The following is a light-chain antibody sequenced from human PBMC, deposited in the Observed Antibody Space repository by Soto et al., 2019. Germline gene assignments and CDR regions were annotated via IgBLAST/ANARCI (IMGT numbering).Light chain of an antibody. CDR3: QQFHSFSRT. CDR1: QSVSSSY. CDR2: GAS. V-gene: IGKV3-20*01. Sequence: SPGERATLSCRASQSVSSSYLAWYQQKPGQAPRLLIYGASSRATGIPDRFSGSGSGTDFTLTISSLQPEDFATYYCQQFHSFSRTFGQGTKVDIK. J-gene: IGKJ1*01.